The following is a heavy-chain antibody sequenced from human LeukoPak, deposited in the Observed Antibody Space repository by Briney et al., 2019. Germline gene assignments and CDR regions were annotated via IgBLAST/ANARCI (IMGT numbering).Heavy chain of an antibody. CDR3: ARDLASSGYYWD. CDR1: GYTFTSYY. J-gene: IGHJ4*02. CDR2: IDPSGGST. D-gene: IGHD3-22*01. Sequence: GASVKVSCKASGYTFTSYYMHWVRQAPGQGLEWMGIIDPSGGSTSYAQKFQGRVTMTRDTSTTTVYMELSSLRSEDTAVYYCARDLASSGYYWDWGQGTLVTVSS. V-gene: IGHV1-46*01.